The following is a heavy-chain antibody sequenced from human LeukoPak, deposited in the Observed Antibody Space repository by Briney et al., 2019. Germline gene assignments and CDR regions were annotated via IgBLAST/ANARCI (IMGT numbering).Heavy chain of an antibody. CDR1: GFTFSRNN. V-gene: IGHV3-21*01. Sequence: PGGSLRLSCVGSGFTFSRNNMNWVRQAPGKGLEWVSSISSRTSDTYYADSVKGRFAISKDNAKNSLYLQMNSLRAEDTAVYYCARDWYHDALDIWGQGTVVTVSS. CDR3: ARDWYHDALDI. CDR2: ISSRTSDT. J-gene: IGHJ3*02. D-gene: IGHD6-13*01.